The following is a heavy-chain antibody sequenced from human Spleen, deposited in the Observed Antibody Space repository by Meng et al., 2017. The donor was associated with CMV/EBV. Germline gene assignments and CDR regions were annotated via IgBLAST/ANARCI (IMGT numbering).Heavy chain of an antibody. Sequence: DYGFMLSYYTMNWVRQAPGKELEWVSSISSSRTYIYYADSVKGRFTISRDNAKNSLYLQINGLRVEDTAVYYCASGAATALGPLSPWGQGTLVTVSS. CDR2: ISSSRTYI. D-gene: IGHD4/OR15-4a*01. CDR1: GFMLSYYT. V-gene: IGHV3-21*01. CDR3: ASGAATALGPLSP. J-gene: IGHJ5*02.